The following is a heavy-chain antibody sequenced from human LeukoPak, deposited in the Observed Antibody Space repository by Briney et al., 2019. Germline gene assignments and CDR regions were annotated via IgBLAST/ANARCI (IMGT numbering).Heavy chain of an antibody. CDR1: GFTFSSYA. V-gene: IGHV3-30*04. CDR2: ISYDGSNK. Sequence: GGSLRLSCAASGFTFSSYAMHWVRQAPGKGLEWVAVISYDGSNKYYADSVKGRFTISRDNSKNTLYLQMNSLRAEDTAVYYCARLAAAGNYFDYWGQGTLVTVSS. CDR3: ARLAAAGNYFDY. D-gene: IGHD6-13*01. J-gene: IGHJ4*02.